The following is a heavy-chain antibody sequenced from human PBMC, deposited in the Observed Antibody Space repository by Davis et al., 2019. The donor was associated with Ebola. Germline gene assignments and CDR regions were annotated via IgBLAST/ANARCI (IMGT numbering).Heavy chain of an antibody. J-gene: IGHJ6*02. Sequence: GGSLRLSCAASGFTSSDYYMSWIRQAPGKGLEWVSYIRSSGSTIYYADSVKGRFTIPRDNAKNSLYLQMNSLRAEDTAVYYCARSLVGATYLSVYYYYGMDVWGQGTTVTVSS. CDR1: GFTSSDYY. CDR2: IRSSGSTI. V-gene: IGHV3-11*01. CDR3: ARSLVGATYLSVYYYYGMDV. D-gene: IGHD1-26*01.